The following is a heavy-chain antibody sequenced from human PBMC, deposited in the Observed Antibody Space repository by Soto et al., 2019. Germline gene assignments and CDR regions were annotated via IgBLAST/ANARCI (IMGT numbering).Heavy chain of an antibody. Sequence: EVQLLESGGGFVQPGGSLRLSCAASEFTFSNYAMGWVRQAPGKGLEWVSSINSGGGNTDYADSVNGRFTISRDNSKHTLYLQMNSLRAEDTAIYYCARREVGYTNGPFDYWGQGTLVTVSS. D-gene: IGHD5-18*01. CDR3: ARREVGYTNGPFDY. CDR2: INSGGGNT. J-gene: IGHJ4*02. CDR1: EFTFSNYA. V-gene: IGHV3-23*01.